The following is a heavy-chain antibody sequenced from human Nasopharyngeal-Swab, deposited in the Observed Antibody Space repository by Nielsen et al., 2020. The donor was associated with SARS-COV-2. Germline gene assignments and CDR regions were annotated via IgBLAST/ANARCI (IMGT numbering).Heavy chain of an antibody. CDR2: IYYSGST. J-gene: IGHJ6*02. D-gene: IGHD3-22*01. CDR3: ARDRTYYYDSSGYDYYYGMDV. V-gene: IGHV4-61*01. Sequence: GSLRLSCTVSGGSVSSGSYYCRWIRQPPGTGLEWIGYIYYSGSTNYNPSLKSRVTISVDTSKNQFSLKLSSVTAADTAVYYCARDRTYYYDSSGYDYYYGMDVWGQGTTVTVSS. CDR1: GGSVSSGSYY.